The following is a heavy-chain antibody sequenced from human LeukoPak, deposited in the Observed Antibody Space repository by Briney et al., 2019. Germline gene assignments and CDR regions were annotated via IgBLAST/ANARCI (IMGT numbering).Heavy chain of an antibody. CDR3: ARDRYSYAFEYFES. Sequence: PGGSLRLSCAASGVTFSSYGMHWVRQAPGKGLEWVAVISNDESKKYYADSVKGRFTISRDNSKNTLSLQVSSLRAEDTAVYYCARDRYSYAFEYFESWGQGTLVTVSS. CDR2: ISNDESKK. D-gene: IGHD3-16*01. V-gene: IGHV3-30*03. CDR1: GVTFSSYG. J-gene: IGHJ4*02.